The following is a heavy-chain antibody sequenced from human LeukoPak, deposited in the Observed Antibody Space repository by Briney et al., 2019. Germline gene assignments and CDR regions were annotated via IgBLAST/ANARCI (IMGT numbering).Heavy chain of an antibody. J-gene: IGHJ5*02. CDR3: ARGDRRYYYDSSGNPRWFDP. CDR1: GGSFSGYY. D-gene: IGHD3-22*01. CDR2: INHSGRT. V-gene: IGHV4-34*01. Sequence: SETLSLTCAVYGGSFSGYYWSWLRQPPGKGVEWLGEINHSGRTNYNPSLTRRVTISVDTSKNQFSLKLSSVTAADTAVYYCARGDRRYYYDSSGNPRWFDPWGQGTLVTVSS.